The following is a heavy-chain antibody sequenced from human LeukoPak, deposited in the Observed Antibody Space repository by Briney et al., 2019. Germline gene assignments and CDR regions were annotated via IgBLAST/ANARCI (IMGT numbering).Heavy chain of an antibody. CDR1: GGSFSGYY. CDR2: INHSGST. D-gene: IGHD2-2*01. V-gene: IGHV4-34*01. CDR3: ARPNRDYCSSTSCGVGGAYGMDV. Sequence: PSETLSLTCAVYGGSFSGYYWSWIRQPPGKGLEWIGEINHSGSTNYNPSLKSRVTISVDTSKNQFSLKLSSVTAADTAVYYCARPNRDYCSSTSCGVGGAYGMDVWGKGTTVTVSS. J-gene: IGHJ6*04.